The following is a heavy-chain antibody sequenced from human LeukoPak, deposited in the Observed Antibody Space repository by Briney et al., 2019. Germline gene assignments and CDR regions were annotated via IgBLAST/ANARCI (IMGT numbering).Heavy chain of an antibody. CDR1: GGSISSSSYY. J-gene: IGHJ4*02. Sequence: SETLSLTCTVSGGSISSSSYYWGWIRQPPGKGLEWIGSIYYSGSTYYNPSLKSRVTISEDTSKYHFSLKLSSVTAADTAVYYCARDLILGPTYFDYWGQGTLVTVSS. CDR2: IYYSGST. CDR3: ARDLILGPTYFDY. V-gene: IGHV4-39*02. D-gene: IGHD1-26*01.